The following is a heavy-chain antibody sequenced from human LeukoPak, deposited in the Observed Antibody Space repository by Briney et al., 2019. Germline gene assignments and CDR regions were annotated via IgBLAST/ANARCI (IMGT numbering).Heavy chain of an antibody. CDR1: GGTFSSYA. V-gene: IGHV1-69*05. D-gene: IGHD2-2*01. Sequence: ASVKVSCKASGGTFSSYALSWVRQAPGQGLEWMGGIIPIFGTANYAQKFQGRVTITTDESTSTAYMELSSLRSEDTAVYYCARTPSVPAASGDWFDPWGQGTLVTVSS. J-gene: IGHJ5*02. CDR3: ARTPSVPAASGDWFDP. CDR2: IIPIFGTA.